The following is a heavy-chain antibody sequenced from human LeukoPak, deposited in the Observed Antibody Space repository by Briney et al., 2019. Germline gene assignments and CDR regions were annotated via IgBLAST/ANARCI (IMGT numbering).Heavy chain of an antibody. J-gene: IGHJ5*02. D-gene: IGHD2-2*01. CDR1: GYTFTGYY. Sequence: GASVKVSCKASGYTFTGYYMHWVRQAPGQGLEWVGWINPNSGGTNYAQKFQGRVTMTRDTSISTAYMELSRLRSDDTAVYYCARPSSRYQLLFQAWFDPWGQGTLVTVSS. V-gene: IGHV1-2*02. CDR2: INPNSGGT. CDR3: ARPSSRYQLLFQAWFDP.